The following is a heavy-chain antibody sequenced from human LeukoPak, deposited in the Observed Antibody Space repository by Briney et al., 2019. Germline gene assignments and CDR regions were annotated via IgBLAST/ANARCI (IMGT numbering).Heavy chain of an antibody. CDR3: ARELIRGACDV. CDR1: GVSISNYF. Sequence: SETLSLTCTVSGVSISNYFGNYIRQPPRKGLEWVGYISYCRCANYLPSLQSRVTISLDTSKNQFSLNLNSVTAADTAVYYCARELIRGACDVWGHGTMVTVSS. CDR2: ISYCRCA. V-gene: IGHV4-59*01. J-gene: IGHJ3*01.